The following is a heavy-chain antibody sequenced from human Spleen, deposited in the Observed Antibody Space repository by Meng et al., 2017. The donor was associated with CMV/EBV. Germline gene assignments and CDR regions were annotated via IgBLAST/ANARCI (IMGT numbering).Heavy chain of an antibody. V-gene: IGHV4-34*01. J-gene: IGHJ4*02. Sequence: QLQRQQWGAGLFKPSETLSLTCAVYGGSFSGYYWSWIRQPPGKGLEWIGEINHSGSTNYNPSLKSRVTISVDTSKNQFSLKLSSVTAADTAVYYCARGRSGSTPDYWGQGTLVTVSS. CDR3: ARGRSGSTPDY. CDR2: INHSGST. D-gene: IGHD2-2*01. CDR1: GGSFSGYY.